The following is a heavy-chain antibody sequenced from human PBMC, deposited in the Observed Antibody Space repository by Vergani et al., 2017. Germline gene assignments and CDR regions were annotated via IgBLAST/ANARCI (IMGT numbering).Heavy chain of an antibody. V-gene: IGHV1-46*03. CDR3: GRAGXCTSSSCYSFSFYYMDV. J-gene: IGHJ6*03. CDR1: GYSFISYS. D-gene: IGHD2-2*03. Sequence: QVQLVQSGAEVKKPGASVKVSCKASGYSFISYSMHWVRQAPGQGLEWMGIINPMGGSTSYAQRFQGRVTMTRDTSTSTVYMELRSLRSEDTAVYYCGRAGXCTSSSCYSFSFYYMDVWGKGTTVTVSS. CDR2: INPMGGST.